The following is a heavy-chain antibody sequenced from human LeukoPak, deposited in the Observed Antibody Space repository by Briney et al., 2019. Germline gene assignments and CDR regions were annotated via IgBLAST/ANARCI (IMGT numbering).Heavy chain of an antibody. Sequence: SQTLSLTCAISGDSVSSNSAAWNWIRQSPSRGLEWLGRTYYRSKWYNDYAVSVKSRITINPDTSKNQFSLQLNSVTPEDTAVYYCAREFIAVADNYYYYYMDVWGKGTTVTVSS. V-gene: IGHV6-1*01. CDR3: AREFIAVADNYYYYYMDV. J-gene: IGHJ6*03. CDR1: GDSVSSNSAA. CDR2: TYYRSKWYN. D-gene: IGHD6-19*01.